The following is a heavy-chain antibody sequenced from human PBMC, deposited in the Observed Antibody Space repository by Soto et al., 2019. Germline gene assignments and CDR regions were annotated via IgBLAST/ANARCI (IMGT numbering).Heavy chain of an antibody. Sequence: EVQLVESGGGIFRPGESLRLSCVASGFPFSAFWMHWVRQVPGKGLEWVSLINTDGSKTFYADSVKGRFTTSRDNAKNTVYLQMSGLRAEDTAKDYCVRDLSRGWHTLDFWGQGALVNVSS. V-gene: IGHV3-74*01. CDR3: VRDLSRGWHTLDF. J-gene: IGHJ4*02. CDR2: INTDGSKT. D-gene: IGHD6-19*01. CDR1: GFPFSAFW.